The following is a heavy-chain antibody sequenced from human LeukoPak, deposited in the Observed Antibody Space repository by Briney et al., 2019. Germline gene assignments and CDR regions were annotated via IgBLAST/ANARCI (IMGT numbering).Heavy chain of an antibody. D-gene: IGHD6-13*01. Sequence: PSETLSLTCTVSGCSISNHYWSLIRQPPGKGLEWIGYIYYSGSTNYNPSLKSRVTISVDTSKNQFSLKLSSVTAADTAVYYCAKDLAAAGTRCFDPWGQGTLVTVSS. CDR2: IYYSGST. CDR3: AKDLAAAGTRCFDP. CDR1: GCSISNHY. J-gene: IGHJ5*02. V-gene: IGHV4-59*11.